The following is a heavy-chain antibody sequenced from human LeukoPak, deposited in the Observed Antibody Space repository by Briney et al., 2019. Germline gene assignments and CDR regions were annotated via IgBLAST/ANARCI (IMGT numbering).Heavy chain of an antibody. Sequence: GGSLRLSWAASGFTFSSYAIHWVRQAPGKGLEWVAYIWYDGSNKYYANSVKGRFTISRDNSKRTAYLQMNSLRVEDTAVYYCAKGSYSDASGFDYWGQGALVTVSS. CDR2: IWYDGSNK. D-gene: IGHD3-22*01. J-gene: IGHJ4*02. CDR1: GFTFSSYA. CDR3: AKGSYSDASGFDY. V-gene: IGHV3-30*02.